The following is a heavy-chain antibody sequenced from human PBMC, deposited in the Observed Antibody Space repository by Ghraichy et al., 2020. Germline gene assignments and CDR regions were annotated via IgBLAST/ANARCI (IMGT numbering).Heavy chain of an antibody. V-gene: IGHV3-23*01. D-gene: IGHD5-18*01. CDR3: AKVETAMGVGVCYFDY. J-gene: IGHJ4*02. Sequence: GGSLRLSCAASGFTFSSYAMHWVRQAPGKGLEWVSAITCCGGSTYYADSVRGRFTISRDNSKNTLYLQMNSLRAEDTAVYYCAKVETAMGVGVCYFDYWGQGTLVTVSS. CDR1: GFTFSSYA. CDR2: ITCCGGST.